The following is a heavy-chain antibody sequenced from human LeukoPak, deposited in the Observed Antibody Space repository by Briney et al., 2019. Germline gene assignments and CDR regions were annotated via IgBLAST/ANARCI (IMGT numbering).Heavy chain of an antibody. CDR1: GGSISSSSYY. CDR3: ARLFRRYYFDY. V-gene: IGHV4-39*01. J-gene: IGHJ4*02. CDR2: IYYSGST. Sequence: SETLSLTCTVSGGSISSSSYYWGWIRQPPGKGLERIGSIYYSGSTYYNPSLKSRVTISVDTSKNQLSLKLSSVTAADTAVYYCARLFRRYYFDYWGQGTLVTVSS.